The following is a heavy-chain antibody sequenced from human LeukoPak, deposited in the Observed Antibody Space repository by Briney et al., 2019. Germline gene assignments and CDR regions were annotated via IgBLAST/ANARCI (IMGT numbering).Heavy chain of an antibody. CDR3: AGVRGVSPDY. V-gene: IGHV4-34*01. CDR2: INHSGST. J-gene: IGHJ4*02. Sequence: SETLSLTCAVYSGSFSGYYWSWIRQPPGKGLEWIGEINHSGSTNYNPSLKSRVTISVDTSKNQFSLKLSSVTAADTAVYYCAGVRGVSPDYWGQGTLVTVSS. D-gene: IGHD3-10*01. CDR1: SGSFSGYY.